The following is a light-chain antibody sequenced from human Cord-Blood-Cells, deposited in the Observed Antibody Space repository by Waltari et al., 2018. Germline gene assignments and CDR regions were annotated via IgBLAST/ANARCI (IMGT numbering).Light chain of an antibody. CDR2: KDR. CDR1: ALPTHY. CDR3: ESAESSGTDV. V-gene: IGLV3-25*03. J-gene: IGLJ1*01. Sequence: SYELTQPPSVSVSPGPPARSPCSGDALPTHYAYWYQQKPGQAPVLGIYKDRERPTGITARCSGLSSGKTATLTISGVQAEDEADYYCESAESSGTDVFGTGTKVTVL.